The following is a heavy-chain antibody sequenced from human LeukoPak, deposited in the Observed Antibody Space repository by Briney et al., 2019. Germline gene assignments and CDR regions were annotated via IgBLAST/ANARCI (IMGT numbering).Heavy chain of an antibody. Sequence: GRSLRLSCAASGFTLSSYGMHWVRQAPGKGLEWVAVISYDGSNKYYADSVKGRFTISRDNSKNTLYLQMNSLRAEDTAVSYCAKDTSYGDYWFDYWGQGTLVTVSS. CDR2: ISYDGSNK. CDR3: AKDTSYGDYWFDY. J-gene: IGHJ4*02. CDR1: GFTLSSYG. V-gene: IGHV3-30*18. D-gene: IGHD4-17*01.